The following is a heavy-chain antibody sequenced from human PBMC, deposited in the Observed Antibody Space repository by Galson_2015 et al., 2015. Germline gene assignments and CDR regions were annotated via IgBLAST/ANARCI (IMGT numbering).Heavy chain of an antibody. D-gene: IGHD3-3*01. Sequence: SLRLSCAASEFTFSSYYMSWVRQAPGKGLGWVSSISSTTTCIYYADSVKGRFTISRDNAKNSLYLQMNSLGAEDTAVYYCARQILDYDFWSGYYPTNFDYWGQGTLVTVSS. CDR2: ISSTTTCI. CDR1: EFTFSSYY. V-gene: IGHV3-21*01. J-gene: IGHJ4*02. CDR3: ARQILDYDFWSGYYPTNFDY.